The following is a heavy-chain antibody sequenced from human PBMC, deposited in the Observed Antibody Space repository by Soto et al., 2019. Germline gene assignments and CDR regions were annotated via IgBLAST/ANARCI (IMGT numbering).Heavy chain of an antibody. Sequence: GASVKVSCKASGYTFTSYDINWVRQATGQGLEWMGWMNPNSGNTGYAQKFQGRVTMTRNTSISTAYMELSSLRSEDTAVYYCASGGESTYYDFWSGSSIDAFDIWGQGTMVTVS. CDR2: MNPNSGNT. D-gene: IGHD3-3*01. V-gene: IGHV1-8*01. J-gene: IGHJ3*02. CDR1: GYTFTSYD. CDR3: ASGGESTYYDFWSGSSIDAFDI.